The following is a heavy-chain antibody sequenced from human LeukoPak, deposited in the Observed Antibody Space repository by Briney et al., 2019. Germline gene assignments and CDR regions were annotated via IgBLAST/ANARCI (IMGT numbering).Heavy chain of an antibody. CDR3: ARAGRPSGSYVGEAFDI. D-gene: IGHD1-26*01. J-gene: IGHJ3*02. Sequence: SVKVSCKASGGTFSSYAISWVRQAPGQGLEWMGGIIPIFGTANYAQKFQGRVTITTDESTSTAYMELSSLRSEDTAVYYCARAGRPSGSYVGEAFDIWGQGTMVTVSS. CDR2: IIPIFGTA. CDR1: GGTFSSYA. V-gene: IGHV1-69*05.